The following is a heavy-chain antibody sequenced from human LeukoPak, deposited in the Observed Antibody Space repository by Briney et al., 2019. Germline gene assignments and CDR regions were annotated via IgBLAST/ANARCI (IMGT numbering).Heavy chain of an antibody. CDR1: GFSLSSYE. CDR2: ISTSGSTK. Sequence: GGSLRLSCAASGFSLSSYEVNWVRQAPGKGLEWVSYISTSGSTKYYGDSVKGRFTISRDNAENSLYLQMNSLRAEDTAVYYCARGDAFDIWGQGTMVTVSS. V-gene: IGHV3-48*03. J-gene: IGHJ3*02. CDR3: ARGDAFDI.